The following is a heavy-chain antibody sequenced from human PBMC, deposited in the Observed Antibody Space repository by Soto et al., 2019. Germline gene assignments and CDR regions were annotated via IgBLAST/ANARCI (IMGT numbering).Heavy chain of an antibody. CDR3: AREPPAAGENWFDP. Sequence: SETLSLTCTVSGGSTSNYYWNWIRQPPGKGLEWIGYIYYSGSTNYNPSLKSRVTISIDTSKNQFSLKLSSVTAADTAVYYCAREPPAAGENWFDPWGQGTLVTVSS. J-gene: IGHJ5*02. CDR1: GGSTSNYY. CDR2: IYYSGST. D-gene: IGHD6-13*01. V-gene: IGHV4-59*01.